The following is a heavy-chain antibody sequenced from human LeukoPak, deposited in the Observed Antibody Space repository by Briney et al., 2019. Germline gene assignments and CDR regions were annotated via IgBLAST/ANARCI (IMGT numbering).Heavy chain of an antibody. J-gene: IGHJ4*02. CDR1: GFTFSSYG. CDR3: AKDSDTEPYSSSWPPLDY. D-gene: IGHD6-13*01. V-gene: IGHV3-30*18. CDR2: ISYDGSNK. Sequence: GRSLRLSCAASGFTFSSYGMHWVRQAPGKGLEWVAVISYDGSNKYYADSVKGRFTISRDNSKNTLYLQMNSLRAEDTAVYYCAKDSDTEPYSSSWPPLDYWGQGILVTVSS.